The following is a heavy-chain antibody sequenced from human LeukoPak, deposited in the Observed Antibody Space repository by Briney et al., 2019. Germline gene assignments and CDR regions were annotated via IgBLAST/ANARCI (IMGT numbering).Heavy chain of an antibody. CDR3: ARDIPTYYMDV. J-gene: IGHJ6*03. CDR1: GFTFSDYY. CDR2: ITSSSSNI. V-gene: IGHV3-11*04. Sequence: GGSLRLSCAASGFTFSDYYMSWIRQAPGKGLEWVSSITSSSSNIYYADSVKGRFTISRDNAKNSLYLQMDSLRAEDTAVYYCARDIPTYYMDVWGKGTTVTVSS.